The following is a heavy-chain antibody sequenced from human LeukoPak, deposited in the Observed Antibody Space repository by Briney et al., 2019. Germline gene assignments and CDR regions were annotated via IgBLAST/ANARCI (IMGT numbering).Heavy chain of an antibody. V-gene: IGHV1-18*01. CDR1: GYTFTSYG. Sequence: ASVKVSCKASGYTFTSYGISWVRQAPGQGLEWLGWISGYNGKTNYAQKLQGRVTMTTDTSTSTAYMELRSLRSDDTAVYYCAREPVKAPTPYYYYYMDVWGKGTTVTVSS. CDR2: ISGYNGKT. D-gene: IGHD3-22*01. CDR3: AREPVKAPTPYYYYYMDV. J-gene: IGHJ6*03.